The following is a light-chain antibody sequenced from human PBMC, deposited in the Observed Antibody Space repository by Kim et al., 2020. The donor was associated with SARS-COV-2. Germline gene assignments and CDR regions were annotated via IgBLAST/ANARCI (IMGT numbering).Light chain of an antibody. CDR3: SSYTDNNSWV. CDR1: SSDVD. J-gene: IGLJ3*02. CDR2: DVS. V-gene: IGLV2-14*01. Sequence: QSALTQPASVSGSPGQSITISCTATSSDVDVSWYQQHPGKAPKLMIYDVSARPSGVSNRFSGSKSGNTASLTISGLQAEDEADYYCSSYTDNNSWV.